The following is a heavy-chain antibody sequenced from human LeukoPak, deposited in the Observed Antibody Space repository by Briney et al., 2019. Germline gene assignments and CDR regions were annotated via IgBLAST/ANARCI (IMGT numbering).Heavy chain of an antibody. J-gene: IGHJ4*02. Sequence: SETLSLTCTVSGGSISSSSYYWGWIRQPPGKGLEWIGSIYYSGSTYYNPSLKSRVTISVDTSKNQFSLKLSSVTAADTAVYYCAREGYNWNYFDYWGQGSLVTVSS. CDR3: AREGYNWNYFDY. V-gene: IGHV4-39*07. D-gene: IGHD1-20*01. CDR1: GGSISSSSYY. CDR2: IYYSGST.